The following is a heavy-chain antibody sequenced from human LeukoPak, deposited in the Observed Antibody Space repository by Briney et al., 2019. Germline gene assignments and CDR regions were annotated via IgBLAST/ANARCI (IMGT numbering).Heavy chain of an antibody. V-gene: IGHV4-39*01. D-gene: IGHD1-26*01. CDR2: IYYSGST. J-gene: IGHJ4*02. CDR1: GGSISSSSYY. CDR3: ARRLRVGATLF. Sequence: SETLPLTCTVSGGSISSSSYYWGWIRQPPGKGLEWIGSIYYSGSTYYNPSLKSRVTISVDTSKNQFSLKLSSVTAADTAVYYCARRLRVGATLFWGQGTLVTVSS.